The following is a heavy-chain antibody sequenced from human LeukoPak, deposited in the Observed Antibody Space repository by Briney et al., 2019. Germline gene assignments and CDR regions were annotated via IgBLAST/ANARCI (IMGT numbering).Heavy chain of an antibody. D-gene: IGHD5-24*01. CDR2: INPNSGGT. V-gene: IGHV1-2*04. J-gene: IGHJ4*02. CDR3: ARGPRDGYPYWDY. Sequence: ASVKVSCKASGYTFTGYYMHWVRQAPGQGLEWMGWINPNSGGTNYAQKFQGWVTMTRDTSISTAYMELSRLRSDDTAVYYCARGPRDGYPYWDYWGQGTLVTVSS. CDR1: GYTFTGYY.